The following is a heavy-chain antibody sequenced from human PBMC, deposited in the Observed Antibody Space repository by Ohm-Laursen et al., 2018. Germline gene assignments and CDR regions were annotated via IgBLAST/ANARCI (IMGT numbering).Heavy chain of an antibody. CDR2: ISGSGGST. V-gene: IGHV3-23*01. CDR1: GFTFSNYE. D-gene: IGHD2-15*01. Sequence: GSLRLSCAASGFTFSNYEMNWVRQAPGKGLEWVSAISGSGGSTYYADSVKGRFTISRDNSKNTLYLQMNSLRAEDTAVYYCARDLIDCSGGSCYSPRGQGTLVTVSS. CDR3: ARDLIDCSGGSCYSP. J-gene: IGHJ5*02.